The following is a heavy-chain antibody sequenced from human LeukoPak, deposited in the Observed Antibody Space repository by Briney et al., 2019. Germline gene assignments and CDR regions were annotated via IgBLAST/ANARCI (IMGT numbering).Heavy chain of an antibody. D-gene: IGHD3-10*01. J-gene: IGHJ4*02. CDR3: ARHKGENYYGSGSYLDNSFDY. CDR1: GGTFSSYA. Sequence: PVASVKVSCKASGGTFSSYAISWVRQAPGQGLEWMGGIIPIFGTANYAQKFQGRVTITTDGSTSTAYMELSSLRSEDTAVYYCARHKGENYYGSGSYLDNSFDYWGQGTLVTVSS. CDR2: IIPIFGTA. V-gene: IGHV1-69*05.